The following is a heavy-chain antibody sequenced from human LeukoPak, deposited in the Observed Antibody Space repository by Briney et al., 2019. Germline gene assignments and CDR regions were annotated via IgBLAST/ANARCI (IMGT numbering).Heavy chain of an antibody. V-gene: IGHV3-21*01. Sequence: GGSLRLSCAASGFTFSSYSMNWVRQAPGKGLEWVSSISSSSSYIYYADSVKGRFTTSRDNAKNSLYLQMNSLRAEDTAVYYCASDIVVVPAAIGSGMDVWGKGTTVTVSS. CDR2: ISSSSSYI. CDR3: ASDIVVVPAAIGSGMDV. J-gene: IGHJ6*04. CDR1: GFTFSSYS. D-gene: IGHD2-2*01.